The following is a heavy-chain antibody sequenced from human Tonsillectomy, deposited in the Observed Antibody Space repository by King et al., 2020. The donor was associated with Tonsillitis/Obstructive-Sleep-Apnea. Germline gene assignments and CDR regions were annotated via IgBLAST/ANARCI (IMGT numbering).Heavy chain of an antibody. CDR1: GFTFSSYA. V-gene: IGHV3-30*04. J-gene: IGHJ4*02. CDR3: ARAGAMGGLAAAVTGGDS. Sequence: VQLVESGGGVVQPGRSLRFSCAASGFTFSSYAMHWVRQAPGKGLEWVAVVSYDGSNKYYADSVKGRFTISRDNSKNTLYLQMNSLRAEDTAVYYCARAGAMGGLAAAVTGGDSWGQGTLGTVSS. CDR2: VSYDGSNK. D-gene: IGHD6-13*01.